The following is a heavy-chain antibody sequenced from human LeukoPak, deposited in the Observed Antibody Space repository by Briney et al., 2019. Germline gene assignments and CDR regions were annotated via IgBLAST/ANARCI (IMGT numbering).Heavy chain of an antibody. Sequence: ASVKVSCKASGYTFTSYGISWVRQAPGQGLEWMGWINPNSGGTNYAQKFQGRVTMTRDTSISTAYMELSRLRSDDTAVYYCARDVGGSYYSGLDYWGQGTLVTVSS. D-gene: IGHD1-26*01. CDR1: GYTFTSYG. V-gene: IGHV1-2*02. CDR3: ARDVGGSYYSGLDY. CDR2: INPNSGGT. J-gene: IGHJ4*02.